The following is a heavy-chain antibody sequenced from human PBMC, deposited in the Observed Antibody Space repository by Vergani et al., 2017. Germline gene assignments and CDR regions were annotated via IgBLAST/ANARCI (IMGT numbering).Heavy chain of an antibody. V-gene: IGHV1-46*01. Sequence: QVQLVQSGAEVKKPGASVKVSCKASGYTFTGYYIHWVRQAPGQGLEWMGIINPSGGSTSYAQRFQGRVTMTRDTSTSTVYMELSSLRSEDTAVYYCARDTALTFVNIVAHQPLFDYWGQGTLVTVSS. D-gene: IGHD5-12*01. CDR1: GYTFTGYY. J-gene: IGHJ4*02. CDR3: ARDTALTFVNIVAHQPLFDY. CDR2: INPSGGST.